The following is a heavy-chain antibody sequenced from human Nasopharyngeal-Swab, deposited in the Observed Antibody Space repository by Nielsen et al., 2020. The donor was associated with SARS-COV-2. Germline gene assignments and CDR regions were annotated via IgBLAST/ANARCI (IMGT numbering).Heavy chain of an antibody. D-gene: IGHD6-19*01. J-gene: IGHJ4*02. Sequence: ASVKVSCKVSGYTLTELSMHWVRQPPGKGLEWMGGFDPEDGETIYAQKFQGRVTMTEDTSTDTAYMELSSLRSEDTAVYYCATASPWIAVAVTLYFDYWGQGTLVTVSS. CDR2: FDPEDGET. CDR3: ATASPWIAVAVTLYFDY. CDR1: GYTLTELS. V-gene: IGHV1-24*01.